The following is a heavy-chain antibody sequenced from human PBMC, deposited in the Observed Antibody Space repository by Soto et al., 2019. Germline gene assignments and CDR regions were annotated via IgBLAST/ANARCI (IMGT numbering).Heavy chain of an antibody. V-gene: IGHV4-59*01. D-gene: IGHD1-1*01. CDR3: ARDRSTQTGNFWFDP. CDR1: GGHMSSYY. CDR2: IYYSGST. J-gene: IGHJ5*02. Sequence: SETLSLTCTVSGGHMSSYYWSWIRQPPGKGLEWIGYIYYSGSTNYNPSLKSRVTISVDTSKNQFSLKLSSVTAADTAVYYCARDRSTQTGNFWFDPWGQGTLVTVSS.